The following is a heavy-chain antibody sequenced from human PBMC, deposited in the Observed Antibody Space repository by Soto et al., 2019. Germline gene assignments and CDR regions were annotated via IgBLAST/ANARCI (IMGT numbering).Heavy chain of an antibody. J-gene: IGHJ4*02. CDR1: GYTLTSYT. CDR3: ARGILVGEGWLFYFDY. CDR2: ISAYNGNK. Sequence: QVQLVQSGAEVKKPGASVKVSCKASGYTLTSYTISWVRLAPGQGLEWMGWISAYNGNKNYAQKLQGRVTMTTDTSTSTAYMELRGLRSDDTAVYYCARGILVGEGWLFYFDYWGQGTLVTVSS. D-gene: IGHD3-22*01. V-gene: IGHV1-18*01.